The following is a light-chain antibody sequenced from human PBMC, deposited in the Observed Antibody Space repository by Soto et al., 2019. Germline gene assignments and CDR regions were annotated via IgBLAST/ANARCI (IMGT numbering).Light chain of an antibody. J-gene: IGKJ3*01. CDR1: QIINTW. V-gene: IGKV1-5*03. CDR2: RAS. CDR3: QQYGTYSGT. Sequence: DIQMTQSPSSLFASVGDRVTITCRASQIINTWLAWYQQRPGKAPKLLIYRASNLVNGVPSRFSGSGSGTEFTLTISSLQPDDFSIHYCQQYGTYSGTFGPGTKVDL.